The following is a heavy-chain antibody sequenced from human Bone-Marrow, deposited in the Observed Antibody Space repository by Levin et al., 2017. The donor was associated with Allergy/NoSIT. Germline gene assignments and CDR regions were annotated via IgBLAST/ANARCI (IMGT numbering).Heavy chain of an antibody. CDR3: ARANYGPDY. Sequence: LSLTCVASGFPFSDSYMAWIRQTPGKGLEWLSYISNTGTAMHYADSVQGRFTVSRDNAKHSVSLQINSLTAEDTGIYYCARANYGPDYWGQGTRVTVSS. CDR2: ISNTGTAM. J-gene: IGHJ4*02. CDR1: GFPFSDSY. V-gene: IGHV3-11*01. D-gene: IGHD3-10*01.